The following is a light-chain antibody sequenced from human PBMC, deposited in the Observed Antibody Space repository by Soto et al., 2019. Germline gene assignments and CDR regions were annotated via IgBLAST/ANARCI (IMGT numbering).Light chain of an antibody. Sequence: QSALTQPRSVSGSPGQSVAISCTGTSSYFGGHSYVSWYQHHPGKAPKLMIYDFTKRPSGVPDRLSGSKSGNTASLTISGVQDEDEADYYCCSYAGSYVVFGGGTQLTVL. CDR1: SSYFGGHSY. CDR2: DFT. J-gene: IGLJ2*01. V-gene: IGLV2-11*01. CDR3: CSYAGSYVV.